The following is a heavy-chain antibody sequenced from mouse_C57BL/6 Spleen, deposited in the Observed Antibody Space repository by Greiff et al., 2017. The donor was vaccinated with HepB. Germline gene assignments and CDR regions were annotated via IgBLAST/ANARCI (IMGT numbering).Heavy chain of an antibody. CDR2: IYPGDGDT. V-gene: IGHV1-80*01. CDR3: AADSNSPAEFAY. D-gene: IGHD2-5*01. J-gene: IGHJ3*01. CDR1: GYAFSSYW. Sequence: QVQLQQSGAELVKPGASVKISCKASGYAFSSYWMNWVKQRPGKGLEWIGQIYPGDGDTNYNGKFKGKATLTADKSSSTAYMQLSSLTSEDSAVYFCAADSNSPAEFAYWGQGTLVTVSA.